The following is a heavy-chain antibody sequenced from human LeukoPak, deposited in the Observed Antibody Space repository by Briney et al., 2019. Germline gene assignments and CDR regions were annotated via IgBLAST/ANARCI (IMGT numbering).Heavy chain of an antibody. CDR3: ASAATSSVDY. Sequence: PSETLSLTCSVSGGSVSSSFYYWGWIRQPPGKGLEWIGSLYYSGSTYYNQSLKSRVTMSVDTSKNQFSLKLSSVTAADTAVYFCASAATSSVDYWGQGTLVTVSS. J-gene: IGHJ4*02. CDR2: LYYSGST. V-gene: IGHV4-39*01. CDR1: GGSVSSSFYY. D-gene: IGHD2-15*01.